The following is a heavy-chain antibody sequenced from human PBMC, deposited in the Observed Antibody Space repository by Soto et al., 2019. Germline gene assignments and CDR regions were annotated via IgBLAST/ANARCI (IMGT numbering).Heavy chain of an antibody. CDR2: INHRGST. J-gene: IGHJ5*02. CDR3: ARTDIVTTNWFDP. V-gene: IGHV4-34*02. Sequence: QVHLQQWGAGLLKPSETLSLTCAVYGESFIGYYXTWIRQPPGKGLEWIGEINHRGSTNYNPSLKSRVTISIDTSKNQFSLKLTSVTAADTSVYYCARTDIVTTNWFDPWGQGTLVTVSS. D-gene: IGHD5-12*01. CDR1: GESFIGYY.